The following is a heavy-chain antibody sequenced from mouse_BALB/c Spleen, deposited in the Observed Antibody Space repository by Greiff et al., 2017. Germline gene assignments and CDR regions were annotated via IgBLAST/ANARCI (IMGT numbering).Heavy chain of an antibody. CDR3: ARGIYYGYDEYYFDY. Sequence: VQLQQSGPELVKPGASVKMSCKASGYTFTSYVMHWVKQKPGQGLEWIGYINPYNDGTKYNEKFKGKATLTSDKSSSTAYMELSSLTSEDSAVYYCARGIYYGYDEYYFDYWGQGTTLTVSS. J-gene: IGHJ2*01. CDR1: GYTFTSYV. D-gene: IGHD2-2*01. CDR2: INPYNDGT. V-gene: IGHV1-14*01.